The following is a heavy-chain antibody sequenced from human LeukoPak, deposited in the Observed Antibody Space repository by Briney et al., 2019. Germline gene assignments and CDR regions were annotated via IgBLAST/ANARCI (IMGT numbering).Heavy chain of an antibody. CDR1: GFTFGDYA. Sequence: GGSLRLSCTASGFTFGDYAMSWFRQAPGKGLEWVGFIRSKAYGGTTEYAASVKGRFTISRDDSEGIAYLQMNSLKTEDTAVYYCTRAGPYYYDSSGYYYLNWFDPWGQGTLVTVSS. V-gene: IGHV3-49*03. J-gene: IGHJ5*02. D-gene: IGHD3-22*01. CDR2: IRSKAYGGTT. CDR3: TRAGPYYYDSSGYYYLNWFDP.